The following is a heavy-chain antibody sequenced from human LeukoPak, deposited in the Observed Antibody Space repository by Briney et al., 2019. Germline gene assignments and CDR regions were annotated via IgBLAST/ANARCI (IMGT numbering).Heavy chain of an antibody. CDR2: ISSDGATK. CDR3: ARAIRDPDED. CDR1: GFAFSDYT. Sequence: GGSLRLSCAASGFAFSDYTMHWFRQAPGEGLEWVAVISSDGATKYYADSVKGRFTISRDNSQNTVSLQMNNLRGEDTALYYCARAIRDPDEDWGQGTLVTVSS. J-gene: IGHJ4*02. V-gene: IGHV3-30-3*01. D-gene: IGHD1-14*01.